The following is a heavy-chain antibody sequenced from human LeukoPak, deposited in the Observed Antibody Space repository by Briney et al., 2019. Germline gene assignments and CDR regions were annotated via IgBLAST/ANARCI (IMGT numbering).Heavy chain of an antibody. V-gene: IGHV3-21*01. CDR2: IGSSGSHI. CDR1: GFTFSSYS. J-gene: IGHJ3*02. D-gene: IGHD1-26*01. Sequence: GGSLRLSCAASGFTFSSYSMNWVRQTPGKWLDWVSSIGSSGSHIYYADSVKGRFTISRDNAKNSLYLQMNSLRAEDTAVYYCARVGSGGTREDTFDIWGQGTMVTVSS. CDR3: ARVGSGGTREDTFDI.